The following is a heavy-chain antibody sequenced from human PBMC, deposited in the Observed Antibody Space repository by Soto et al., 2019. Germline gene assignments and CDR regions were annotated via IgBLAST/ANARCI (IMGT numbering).Heavy chain of an antibody. D-gene: IGHD3-10*01. CDR3: AKDGRGSGSHYTSFGY. V-gene: IGHV3-53*01. J-gene: IGHJ4*02. CDR1: GFTVGNNY. Sequence: EVQLVESGGGLIQPGGSLKLSCAASGFTVGNNYMSWVRQAPGKGLEWVSLIYSTGTTKYAASVKGRFTVTRNNGKNTLYLQMTRLRAEDTAVYYCAKDGRGSGSHYTSFGYWLQGTLVHLSS. CDR2: IYSTGTT.